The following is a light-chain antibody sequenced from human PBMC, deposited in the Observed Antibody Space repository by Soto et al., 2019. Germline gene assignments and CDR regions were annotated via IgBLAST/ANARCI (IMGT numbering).Light chain of an antibody. CDR2: AAS. CDR1: QSISSY. Sequence: DIQMTQSPSSLSASVGDRVTITCRASQSISSYLNWYQQKPGKAPKLLIYAASSLQSGVPSRFSGSGSGTDFTLTISSLQPEDFATYYCQHSYSPMYTFGQGTKLEIK. CDR3: QHSYSPMYT. J-gene: IGKJ2*01. V-gene: IGKV1-39*01.